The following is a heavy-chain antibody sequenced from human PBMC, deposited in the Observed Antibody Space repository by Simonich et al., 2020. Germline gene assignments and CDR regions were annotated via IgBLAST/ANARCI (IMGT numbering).Heavy chain of an antibody. CDR3: ARASRGTWWYYYFDY. J-gene: IGHJ4*02. V-gene: IGHV1-18*01. CDR1: GYTFTSYG. CDR2: IGATNGNT. Sequence: QVQLVQSGAEVKKPGASVKVSCKASGYTFTSYGISWVRQAPGQGLEWMGGIGATNGNTNYAQKLQGRVTMTTDTSTSTAYMELRSLRSDDTAVYYCARASRGTWWYYYFDYWGQGTLVTVSS. D-gene: IGHD2-15*01.